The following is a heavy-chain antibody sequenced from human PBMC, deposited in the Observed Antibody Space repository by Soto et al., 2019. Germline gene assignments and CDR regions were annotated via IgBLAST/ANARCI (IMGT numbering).Heavy chain of an antibody. CDR1: GFTFSSYG. D-gene: IGHD6-19*01. CDR2: ISYDGSNK. CDR3: AKNSASSGWYYYYGMDV. Sequence: QVQLVESGGGVVQPGRSLRLSCAASGFTFSSYGMHWVRQAPGKGLEWVAVISYDGSNKYYADSVKGRFTISRDNSKNKRYLQMNSLRAEETAVYYCAKNSASSGWYYYYGMDVWGQGTTVTVSS. V-gene: IGHV3-30*18. J-gene: IGHJ6*02.